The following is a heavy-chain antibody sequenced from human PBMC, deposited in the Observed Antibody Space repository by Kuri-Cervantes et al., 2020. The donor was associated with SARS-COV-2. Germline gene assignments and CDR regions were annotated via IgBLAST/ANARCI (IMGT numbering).Heavy chain of an antibody. CDR1: GYTFTGYY. CDR2: INPNSGGT. Sequence: ASVKVSCKASGYTFTGYYMHWVRQAPGQGLEWMGWINPNSGGTNYAQKFQGRVTMTRDTSISTAYMELSRLRSDDTAVYYCAKSAHNNGNDAFDVWGQGTMVTVSS. CDR3: AKSAHNNGNDAFDV. V-gene: IGHV1-2*02. D-gene: IGHD1-1*01. J-gene: IGHJ3*01.